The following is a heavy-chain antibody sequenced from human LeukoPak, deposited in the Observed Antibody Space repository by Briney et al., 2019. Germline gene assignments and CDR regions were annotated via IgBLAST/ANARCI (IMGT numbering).Heavy chain of an antibody. CDR1: GFIFSKYW. CDR2: INTDGTVT. CDR3: ATKQWLAPPPDS. J-gene: IGHJ4*02. V-gene: IGHV3-74*01. Sequence: GSLRLSCAASGFIFSKYWMLWVRQAPGKGLESVSRINTDGTVTTYADSVKGRFTVSRDNADNTMFLQMNSVRDEDTAVYYCATKQWLAPPPDSWGQGTPVTVSS. D-gene: IGHD6-19*01.